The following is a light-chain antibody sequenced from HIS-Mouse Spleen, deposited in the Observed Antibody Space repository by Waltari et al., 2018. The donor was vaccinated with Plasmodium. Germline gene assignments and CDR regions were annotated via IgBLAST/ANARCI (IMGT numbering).Light chain of an antibody. CDR2: GAS. CDR1: QSVSSN. V-gene: IGKV3-15*01. CDR3: QQYNNWPPWT. Sequence: EIVMTQSPATLSVSPGERATLSCRASQSVSSNLAWYQQKPGQAPRHLIYGASTRATGIPARCSGSGAGTEFTITISSMQSEDVAVYYCQQYNNWPPWTFGQGTKVEIK. J-gene: IGKJ1*01.